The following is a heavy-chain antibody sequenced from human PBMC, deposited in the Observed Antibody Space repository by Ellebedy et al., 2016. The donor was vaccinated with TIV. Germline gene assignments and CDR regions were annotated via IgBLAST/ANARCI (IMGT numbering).Heavy chain of an antibody. CDR1: GFSLSNARMG. CDR3: AHTLRPKDILTAYFDY. V-gene: IGHV2-26*01. CDR2: IFSNDEK. Sequence: SGPTLVKPPETLTLTCTVSGFSLSNARMGVSWIRQPPGKALEWLAHIFSNDEKSYSTSLKSRLTISKDTSNSQVVLTMTNMDPVDTATYYCAHTLRPKDILTAYFDYWGQGTLVTVSS. D-gene: IGHD3-9*01. J-gene: IGHJ4*02.